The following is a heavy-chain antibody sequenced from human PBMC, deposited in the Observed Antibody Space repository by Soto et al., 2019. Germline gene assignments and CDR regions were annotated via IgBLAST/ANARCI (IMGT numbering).Heavy chain of an antibody. V-gene: IGHV4-59*01. D-gene: IGHD3-10*01. CDR1: GGSISSYY. CDR2: IYYSGST. J-gene: IGHJ5*02. Sequence: SETLSLTCTVSGGSISSYYWSWIRQPPGKGLEWIGYIYYSGSTNYNPSLKSRVTISVDTSKNQFSLKLSSVTAADTAVYYCARRLNYGSGSYYNPWGQGTLVTVSS. CDR3: ARRLNYGSGSYYNP.